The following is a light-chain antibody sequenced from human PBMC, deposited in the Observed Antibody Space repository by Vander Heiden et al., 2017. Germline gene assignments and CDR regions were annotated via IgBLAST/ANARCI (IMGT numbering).Light chain of an antibody. V-gene: IGKV2-28*01. J-gene: IGKJ3*01. CDR1: QILMHSNGYNY. CDR3: KQALQTPST. Sequence: DIVMTQSLLSLPVTHGEPVSISCRSSQILMHSNGYNYLDWYLQKAGQSQQLLIYLGSNRASGVPDRFSGSGCGTDFTLKISREEAQDVGVYYCKQALQTPSTFGRGTKVDIK. CDR2: LGS.